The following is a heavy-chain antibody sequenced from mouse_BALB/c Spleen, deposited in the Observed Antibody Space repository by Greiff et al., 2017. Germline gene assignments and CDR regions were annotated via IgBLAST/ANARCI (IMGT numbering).Heavy chain of an antibody. V-gene: IGHV2-6-6*01. D-gene: IGHD1-1*01. CDR1: GFSLTNSG. CDR3: AKGDYYGSRWFAY. J-gene: IGHJ3*01. Sequence: VQLQQSGPGLVAPSQSLSITCTVSGFSLTNSGVHWVRQSPGKGLEWLGVIWGDGSTNYNSAFKSRLSISKDNSKSQVFLKMNSLQTDDTARYYCAKGDYYGSRWFAYWGQGTLVTVSA. CDR2: IWGDGST.